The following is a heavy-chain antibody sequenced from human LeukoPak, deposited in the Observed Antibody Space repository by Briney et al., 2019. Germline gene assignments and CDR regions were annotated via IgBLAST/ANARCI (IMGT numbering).Heavy chain of an antibody. Sequence: GGTLRLSCAASGFTFSSYSMSWVRQAPGKGLEWVSVIYSGGSTYYADSVKGRFTISRDNSKNTLYLQMNSLRAEDTAVYYCARGGVRDGYNYFDYWGQGTLVTVSS. CDR2: IYSGGST. V-gene: IGHV3-66*01. J-gene: IGHJ4*02. CDR3: ARGGVRDGYNYFDY. D-gene: IGHD5-24*01. CDR1: GFTFSSYS.